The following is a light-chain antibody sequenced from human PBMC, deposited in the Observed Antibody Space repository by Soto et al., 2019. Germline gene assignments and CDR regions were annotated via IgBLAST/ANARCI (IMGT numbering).Light chain of an antibody. Sequence: QSVLTQPPSASGTPGQRVTISCSGSSSNIRSNTVNWYQQLPGTAPKLLIYSNNQRPSGVPDRFSGSKSGTSASLAISGLQSEDEADYYCAAWDDSLNGRVFGGGTKVTVL. CDR3: AAWDDSLNGRV. V-gene: IGLV1-44*01. CDR2: SNN. J-gene: IGLJ2*01. CDR1: SSNIRSNT.